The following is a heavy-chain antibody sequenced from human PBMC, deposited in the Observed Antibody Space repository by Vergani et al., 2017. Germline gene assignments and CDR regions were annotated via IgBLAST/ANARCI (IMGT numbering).Heavy chain of an antibody. J-gene: IGHJ6*02. Sequence: QVQLQESGPGLVKPSETLSLTCTVSNDSVSNTFYYWGWIRQTPGKGLEWIGSIYYSGSTYYNPSLDSRVTMSVETSKSQFSLKLSSVTAADTAVYFCARVMYRDEASTGYRLEGMDIWGQGTTVTISS. CDR2: IYYSGST. D-gene: IGHD3-9*01. CDR3: ARVMYRDEASTGYRLEGMDI. V-gene: IGHV4-39*01. CDR1: NDSVSNTFYY.